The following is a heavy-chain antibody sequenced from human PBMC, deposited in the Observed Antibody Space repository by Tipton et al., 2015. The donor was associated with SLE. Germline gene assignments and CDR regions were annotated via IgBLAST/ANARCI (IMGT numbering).Heavy chain of an antibody. D-gene: IGHD5-24*01. V-gene: IGHV4-59*12. CDR1: GGSISTYY. J-gene: IGHJ6*03. CDR2: IYYSVST. CDR3: ARDRIATAYYYYMDV. Sequence: TLSLTCTVSGGSISTYYWTWIRQSPGKGLEWIGYIYYSVSTNYNPSLKSRVTMSVDTSKNEFSLNLSSVTAADTAVYYCARDRIATAYYYYMDVWGKGTTVTVSS.